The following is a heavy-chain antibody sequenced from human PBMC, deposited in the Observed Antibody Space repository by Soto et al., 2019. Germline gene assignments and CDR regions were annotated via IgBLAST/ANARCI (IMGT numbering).Heavy chain of an antibody. CDR2: ITTSSHTI. V-gene: IGHV3-48*02. D-gene: IGHD5-18*01. CDR1: GFTFSSYS. J-gene: IGHJ6*02. Sequence: SGGSLRLSXAASGFTFSSYSMDWVRQAPGQGLEWISYITTSSHTIYYADSVRGRFTISRDNAKNSLFPQMNSLRDEDTAVYYCARHGIQVSHDVWGQGTTVTVSS. CDR3: ARHGIQVSHDV.